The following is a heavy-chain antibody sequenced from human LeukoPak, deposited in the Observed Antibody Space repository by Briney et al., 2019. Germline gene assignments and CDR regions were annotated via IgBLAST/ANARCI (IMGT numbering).Heavy chain of an antibody. CDR2: INPNSGGR. Sequence: PAASVTVSCQASGYTFTGYYMHWVRLAPGEGLELMGGINPNSGGRNYVLKFQGWVTSTRDPSISTAYMQLSKLRSDDTAVYYCARDFGGSFDYWGQGTLVTVSS. CDR3: ARDFGGSFDY. J-gene: IGHJ4*02. D-gene: IGHD3-10*01. V-gene: IGHV1-2*01. CDR1: GYTFTGYY.